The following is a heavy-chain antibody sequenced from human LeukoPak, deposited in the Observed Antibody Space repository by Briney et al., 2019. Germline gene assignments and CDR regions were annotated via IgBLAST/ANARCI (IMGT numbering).Heavy chain of an antibody. V-gene: IGHV3-43D*03. J-gene: IGHJ4*02. Sequence: PGGSLRLSCAASGFTFDDYAMHWVRQAPGKGLEWVSLISWDGGSTYYADSVKGRFTISRDNSKNTLYLQMGSLRAEDMAVYYCARVEGHGYFDYWSQGTLVTVSS. CDR2: ISWDGGST. CDR1: GFTFDDYA. D-gene: IGHD3-3*01. CDR3: ARVEGHGYFDY.